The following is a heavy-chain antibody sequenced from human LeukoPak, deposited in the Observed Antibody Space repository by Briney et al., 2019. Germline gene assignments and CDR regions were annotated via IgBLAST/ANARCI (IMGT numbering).Heavy chain of an antibody. CDR2: IYYSGST. V-gene: IGHV4-39*07. Sequence: SETLSLTCTVSGGSISSSSYYWGWIRQPPGKGLEGIGRIYYSGSTYYNPSLKSRVTISVDTSKNHFSLKLSSVTAADTAVYYCARDRGIAAPAYYFDYWGQGTLVTVSS. CDR1: GGSISSSSYY. J-gene: IGHJ4*02. D-gene: IGHD6-13*01. CDR3: ARDRGIAAPAYYFDY.